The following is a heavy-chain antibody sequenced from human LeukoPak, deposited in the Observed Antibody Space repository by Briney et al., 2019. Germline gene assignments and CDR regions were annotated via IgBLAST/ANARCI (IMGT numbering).Heavy chain of an antibody. CDR3: ARDMELST. CDR1: GFTFRDSA. Sequence: GGSLRLSCSASGFTFRDSAMTGGRQAPGKGLEWVSLISFSGANSYYPDSVKGRFSVSRDNSKDTLYLQLSGLRADDTAIYYCARDMELSTWGPGTMVTVSS. CDR2: ISFSGANS. J-gene: IGHJ3*01. D-gene: IGHD3-16*02. V-gene: IGHV3-23*01.